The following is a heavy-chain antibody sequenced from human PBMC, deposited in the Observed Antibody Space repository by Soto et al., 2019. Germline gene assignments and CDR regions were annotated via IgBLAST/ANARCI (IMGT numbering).Heavy chain of an antibody. V-gene: IGHV1-58*01. CDR1: GFTFTSSA. J-gene: IGHJ6*02. Sequence: SVKVSCKASGFTFTSSAVQWVRQARGQRLEWIGWIVVGSGNTNYAQKFQERVTITRDMFTSTAYMELSSLRSEDTVVYYCAADVTGSAYYYYGMDVWGQGTTVTVSS. CDR2: IVVGSGNT. D-gene: IGHD1-1*01. CDR3: AADVTGSAYYYYGMDV.